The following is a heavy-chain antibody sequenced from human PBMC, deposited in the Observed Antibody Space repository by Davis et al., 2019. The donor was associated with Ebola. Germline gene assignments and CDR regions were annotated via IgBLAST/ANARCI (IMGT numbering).Heavy chain of an antibody. CDR3: ARLYDGYYPDY. Sequence: PSETLSLTCTVSGGSISSYYWSWIRQPPGKGLEWIGYIYYSGSTNYNPSLKSRVTISVDTSKNQFSLKLSSVTAADTAVYYCARLYDGYYPDYWGQGTLVTVSS. CDR1: GGSISSYY. CDR2: IYYSGST. V-gene: IGHV4-59*08. D-gene: IGHD3-22*01. J-gene: IGHJ4*02.